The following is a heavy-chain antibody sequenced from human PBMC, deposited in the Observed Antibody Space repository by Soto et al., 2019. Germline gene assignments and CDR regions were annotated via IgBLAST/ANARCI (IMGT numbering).Heavy chain of an antibody. CDR3: AKAAHRRDGDCSVADY. Sequence: QVQLVESGGGVVQPGRSLRLSCAASGFTFSDYGMHWVRQAPGKGLEWVAAISYDGSNIYYPDSVKGRFTISRDNSKHTLYLQVNSLRAEDTAVYYCAKAAHRRDGDCSVADYWGQGTLVTVSS. V-gene: IGHV3-30*18. CDR2: ISYDGSNI. CDR1: GFTFSDYG. J-gene: IGHJ4*02. D-gene: IGHD2-21*02.